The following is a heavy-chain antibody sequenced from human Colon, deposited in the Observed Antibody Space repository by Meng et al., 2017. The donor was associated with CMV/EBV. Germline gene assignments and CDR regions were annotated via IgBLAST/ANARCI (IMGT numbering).Heavy chain of an antibody. Sequence: GVWWGWTRQPKGKGLEWLALIYLNEDNTNSPSLKSRLTITKDPSKNQVVLTRTNMDPVDTATYYCAHTPTHYDFWSGYYPRNWFDPWGQGTLVTVSS. V-gene: IGHV2-5*01. J-gene: IGHJ5*02. CDR2: IYLNEDN. D-gene: IGHD3-3*01. CDR3: AHTPTHYDFWSGYYPRNWFDP. CDR1: GVW.